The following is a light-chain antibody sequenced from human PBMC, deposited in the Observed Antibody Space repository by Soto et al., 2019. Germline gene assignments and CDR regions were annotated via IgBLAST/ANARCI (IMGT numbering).Light chain of an antibody. CDR3: SSYAGTHIV. J-gene: IGLJ1*01. V-gene: IGLV2-8*01. CDR1: SSDVGGYDY. CDR2: DVS. Sequence: QSGLTQPPSASGSPGQSVAISCTGTSSDVGGYDYVSWYQQHPGKAPKLMIYDVSKRPSGVPDRFSGSKSGNTASLTVSGLQAEDEADYYCSSYAGTHIVFGTGTKVTVL.